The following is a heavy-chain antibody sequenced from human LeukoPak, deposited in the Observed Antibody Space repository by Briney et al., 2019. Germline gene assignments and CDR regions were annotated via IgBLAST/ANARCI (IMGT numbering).Heavy chain of an antibody. J-gene: IGHJ4*02. D-gene: IGHD4-17*01. V-gene: IGHV3-30*02. CDR3: AKWSGDYPPYYLDY. Sequence: PGGSLRLSCAASGFTFSSYGLHWVRQAPGKGLEWVALIRSDGISKNYADSVKGRFTISRDTSKNTVYLQMNSLRAEDTAVYSCAKWSGDYPPYYLDYWGQGTLVTVSS. CDR2: IRSDGISK. CDR1: GFTFSSYG.